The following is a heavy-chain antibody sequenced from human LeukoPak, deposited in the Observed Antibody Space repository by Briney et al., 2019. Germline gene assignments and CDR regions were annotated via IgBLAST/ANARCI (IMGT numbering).Heavy chain of an antibody. CDR2: IHYSGST. D-gene: IGHD2-15*01. CDR1: GGSISSGGYY. Sequence: SQTLSLTCTVSGGSISSGGYYWSWIRQHPGKGLEWIGYIHYSGSTYYNPSLKSRITILVDTSKNQFSLKLSSVTAADTAVYYCARTYCSGGGCYSRSPYYYYYYGMDVWGQGTTVIVSS. CDR3: ARTYCSGGGCYSRSPYYYYYYGMDV. J-gene: IGHJ6*02. V-gene: IGHV4-31*03.